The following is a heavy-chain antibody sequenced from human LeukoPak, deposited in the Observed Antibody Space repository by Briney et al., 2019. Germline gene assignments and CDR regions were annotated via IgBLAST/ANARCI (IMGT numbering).Heavy chain of an antibody. J-gene: IGHJ1*01. Sequence: GESLKISCKGSGYSFTSYWISWVRQMPGKGLEWMGRIDPSDSYTNYSPSFQGHVTISADKSISTAYLQWSSLKATDTAMYYCARLGDGYNSHFQHWGQGTLVTVSS. D-gene: IGHD5-24*01. CDR2: IDPSDSYT. CDR1: GYSFTSYW. CDR3: ARLGDGYNSHFQH. V-gene: IGHV5-10-1*01.